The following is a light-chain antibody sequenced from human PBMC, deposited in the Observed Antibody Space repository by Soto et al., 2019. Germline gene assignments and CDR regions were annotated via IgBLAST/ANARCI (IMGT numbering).Light chain of an antibody. CDR3: QQYGSSPPIT. V-gene: IGKV3-20*01. CDR1: QSVSGSY. CDR2: AAS. Sequence: EIVLTQSPGTLSLSPGERATLSCRASQSVSGSYFAWYQQTPGQAPRLLISAASSRPTGIPDRFSGSGSGTDFTLTISRLEPEDFAVYYCQQYGSSPPITFGQGTRLEIK. J-gene: IGKJ5*01.